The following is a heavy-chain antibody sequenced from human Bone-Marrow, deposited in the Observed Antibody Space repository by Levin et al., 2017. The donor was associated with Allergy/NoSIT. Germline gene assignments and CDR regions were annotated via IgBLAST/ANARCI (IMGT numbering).Heavy chain of an antibody. Sequence: SETLSLTCSVSGGSIDNYYWNWIRQSPGKGLEWIGYVYFSGYTMYNPSLKSRVTISVDTSKNQVSLNVNSVTAADTAIYYCARDVGPTYGWFDPWGQGTLVTVS. D-gene: IGHD1-26*01. CDR1: GGSIDNYY. J-gene: IGHJ5*02. CDR3: ARDVGPTYGWFDP. CDR2: VYFSGYT. V-gene: IGHV4-59*01.